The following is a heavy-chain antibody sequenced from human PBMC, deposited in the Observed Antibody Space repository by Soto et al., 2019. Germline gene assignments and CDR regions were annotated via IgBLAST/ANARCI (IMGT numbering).Heavy chain of an antibody. D-gene: IGHD2-15*01. CDR1: GYTFTRYY. V-gene: IGHV1-46*01. Sequence: QVQLVQSGAEVKKPGASVKVSCKASGYTFTRYYIHWVRQAPGQGLEWMGIINPSGGSTTYAKRFKGRVTMTRDTSTSIVYMELSSLRSEDTAVYYCAKTLSGGSYTDSVFDSWGQGTLVTVSS. CDR2: INPSGGST. CDR3: AKTLSGGSYTDSVFDS. J-gene: IGHJ4*02.